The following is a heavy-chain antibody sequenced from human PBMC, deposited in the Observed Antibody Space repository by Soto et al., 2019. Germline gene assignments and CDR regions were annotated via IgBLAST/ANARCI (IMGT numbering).Heavy chain of an antibody. Sequence: SETLSLTCTVSGGSISSGGYYCSWIRQHPGRGLEWIGPIYHSGTTYYNPSLKSRVTISVDTPKNQISLKLTSVSAADTAVYYCATEYYDSRGYYYIDSWGQGTLVTVSS. D-gene: IGHD3-22*01. CDR1: GGSISSGGYY. V-gene: IGHV4-31*03. CDR2: IYHSGTT. CDR3: ATEYYDSRGYYYIDS. J-gene: IGHJ4*02.